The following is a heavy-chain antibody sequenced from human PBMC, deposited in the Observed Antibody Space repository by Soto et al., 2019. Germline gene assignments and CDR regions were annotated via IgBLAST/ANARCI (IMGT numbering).Heavy chain of an antibody. CDR3: ARGRYGDYHYGMDV. Sequence: ASVKVSCKASGYTFTSYAMHWVRQAPGQRLEWVGWINAGNGNTKYSQKFQGRVTITRDTSASTAYMELSSLRSEDTAVYYCARGRYGDYHYGMDVWGQGTTVTVSS. CDR1: GYTFTSYA. D-gene: IGHD4-17*01. V-gene: IGHV1-3*01. CDR2: INAGNGNT. J-gene: IGHJ6*02.